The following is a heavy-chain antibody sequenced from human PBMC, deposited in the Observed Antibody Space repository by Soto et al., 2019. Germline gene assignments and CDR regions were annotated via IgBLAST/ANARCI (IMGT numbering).Heavy chain of an antibody. CDR1: GFTFDDYG. D-gene: IGHD5-18*01. CDR3: AKDIREYSYGYRAFDI. V-gene: IGHV3-9*01. Sequence: GGSLRLSCAASGFTFDDYGMSWVRQAPGKGLEWVSGISWNSGSIGYADSVKGRFTISRDNAKNSLYLQMNSLRAEDTVLYYCAKDIREYSYGYRAFDIWGQGTMVTVSS. J-gene: IGHJ3*02. CDR2: ISWNSGSI.